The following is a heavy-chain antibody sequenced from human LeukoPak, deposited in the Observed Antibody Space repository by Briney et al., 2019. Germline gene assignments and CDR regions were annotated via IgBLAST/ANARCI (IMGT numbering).Heavy chain of an antibody. CDR2: ISGSGGST. V-gene: IGHV3-23*01. J-gene: IGHJ4*02. CDR1: GFTFSSYA. D-gene: IGHD2-15*01. CDR3: AKATWGSGGSCYDY. Sequence: GGSLRLSCAASGFTFSSYAMSWVRQAPGKGLEWVSAISGSGGSTYYADSVKGRFTISRDNSKNSLYLQMNSLRTEDTALYYCAKATWGSGGSCYDYWGQGTLVTVSS.